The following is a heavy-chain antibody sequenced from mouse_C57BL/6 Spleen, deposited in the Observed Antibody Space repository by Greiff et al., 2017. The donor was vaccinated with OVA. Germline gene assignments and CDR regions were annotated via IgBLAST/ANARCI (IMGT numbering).Heavy chain of an antibody. CDR1: GYTFTDYE. Sequence: QVHVKQSGAELVRPGASVTLSCKASGYTFTDYEMHWVKQTPVHGLEWIGAIDPETGGTAYNQKFKGKAILTADKSSSTAYMELRSLTSEDSAVYYCTRWAGRFAYWGQGTLVTVSA. CDR3: TRWAGRFAY. J-gene: IGHJ3*01. CDR2: IDPETGGT. D-gene: IGHD3-3*01. V-gene: IGHV1-15*01.